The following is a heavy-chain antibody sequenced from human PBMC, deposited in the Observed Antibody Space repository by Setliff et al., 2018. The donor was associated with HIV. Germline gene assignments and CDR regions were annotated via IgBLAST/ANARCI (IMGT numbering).Heavy chain of an antibody. CDR1: GGSIRTSRYY. CDR3: ASLDGSESPYIYYYYMDV. Sequence: SETLSLTCTVSGGSIRTSRYYWGWIRQPPGKGLEWIGSINYRGNTYYNPSLKSRAAISVDTSKNQISLKLSSVTAADTAVYYCASLDGSESPYIYYYYMDVWGKGTAVTVSS. J-gene: IGHJ6*03. V-gene: IGHV4-39*01. D-gene: IGHD3-10*01. CDR2: INYRGNT.